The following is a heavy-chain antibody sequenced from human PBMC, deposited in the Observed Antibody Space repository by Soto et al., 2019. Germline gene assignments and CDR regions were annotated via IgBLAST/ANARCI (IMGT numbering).Heavy chain of an antibody. CDR2: IYSGGST. D-gene: IGHD1-26*01. Sequence: EVQLVESGGGLVQPGGSLRLSCAASGFTVSSNYMSWVRQAPGKGLEWVSVIYSGGSTYYADSVKGRFTISRDNSKNTLYLKMNSLRAEDTAVYYCAREDSKRYRGVFDYWGQGTLVTVSS. CDR1: GFTVSSNY. V-gene: IGHV3-66*01. CDR3: AREDSKRYRGVFDY. J-gene: IGHJ4*02.